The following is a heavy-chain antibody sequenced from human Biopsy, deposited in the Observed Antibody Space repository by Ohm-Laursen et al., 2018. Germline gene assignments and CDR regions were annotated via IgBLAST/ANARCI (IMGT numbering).Heavy chain of an antibody. CDR2: VYYTGST. CDR1: SDSISSNY. D-gene: IGHD3-22*01. V-gene: IGHV4-59*13. Sequence: SQTLSFTCTVSSDSISSNYWSWSPQPPGKGRQSIGYVYYTGSTNYNPSLQSRVTISVDTSKNHFSLRFRSVNAADTAIYYCARDRGYYSDRTVPGYFDLWGRGTLVTVPS. CDR3: ARDRGYYSDRTVPGYFDL. J-gene: IGHJ2*01.